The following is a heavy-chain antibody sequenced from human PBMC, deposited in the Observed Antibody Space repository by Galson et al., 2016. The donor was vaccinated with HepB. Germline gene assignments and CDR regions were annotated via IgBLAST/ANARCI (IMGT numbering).Heavy chain of an antibody. CDR3: ARELVIIGTTHWFDP. D-gene: IGHD3-3*01. J-gene: IGHJ5*02. V-gene: IGHV3-23*01. CDR1: GFPFSSYA. Sequence: SLRLSCAASGFPFSSYAMSWVRQAPGKGLEWVSAVSGSGFITYYADSVKGRYIISRANSKNTLYLQINSLRANDTAVYYCARELVIIGTTHWFDPWGQGPRSPSPQ. CDR2: VSGSGFIT.